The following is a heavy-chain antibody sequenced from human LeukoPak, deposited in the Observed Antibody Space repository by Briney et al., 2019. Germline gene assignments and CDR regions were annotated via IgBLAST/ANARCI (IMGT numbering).Heavy chain of an antibody. D-gene: IGHD4-17*01. Sequence: QSGGSLRLSCAASGFTFSSYAMHWVRQAPGKGLEWVAVISYDGSNKYYADSVKGRFTISRDNSKNTLYLQMNSLRAEDTAVYYCARGTSGPPGWGGGYGEHQNQPADYWGQGTLVTVSS. CDR3: ARGTSGPPGWGGGYGEHQNQPADY. V-gene: IGHV3-30*04. J-gene: IGHJ4*02. CDR2: ISYDGSNK. CDR1: GFTFSSYA.